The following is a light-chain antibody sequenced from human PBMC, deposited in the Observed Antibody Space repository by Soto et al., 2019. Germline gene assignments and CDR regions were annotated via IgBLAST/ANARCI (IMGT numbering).Light chain of an antibody. CDR2: DAS. CDR1: QGISTD. CDR3: QQSDRTPYT. J-gene: IGKJ2*01. Sequence: DIQMTQSPSSLSASVGDRVTITCRASQGISTDLVWYQQRQGRAPKLLIYDASSLVSGVPSRFSGSGSGTAFTLTISSRQPEDFATYYCQQSDRTPYTFGKGTKLETK. V-gene: IGKV1-39*01.